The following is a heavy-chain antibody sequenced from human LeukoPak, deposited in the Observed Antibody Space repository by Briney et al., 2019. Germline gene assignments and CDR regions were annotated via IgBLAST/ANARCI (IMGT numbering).Heavy chain of an antibody. J-gene: IGHJ4*02. CDR3: ARVFPGVDYYFDY. CDR2: IYYSGST. Sequence: SETLSLTCTVSGGSISSYYWSWIRQPPGKGLEWIGYIYYSGSTNYNPSLKSRVTISVDTSKNQFSLKLSSVTAADTAVYYCARVFPGVDYYFDYWGQGTLVTVSS. D-gene: IGHD3-3*01. CDR1: GGSISSYY. V-gene: IGHV4-59*01.